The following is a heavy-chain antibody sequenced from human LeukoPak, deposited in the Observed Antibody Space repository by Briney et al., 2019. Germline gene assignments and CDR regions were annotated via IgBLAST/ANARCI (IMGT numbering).Heavy chain of an antibody. Sequence: SETLSLTCNVSGVSVSTSHWNWIRQRPGKGLEWIGCLSYTGKTDYDPSLKSRVSISLGSSNNHFSLKLTSVTAADTAVYYCSEGYFEPFDHWGQGILVTVSS. CDR1: GVSVSTSH. CDR2: LSYTGKT. V-gene: IGHV4-59*02. J-gene: IGHJ4*02. D-gene: IGHD2/OR15-2a*01. CDR3: SEGYFEPFDH.